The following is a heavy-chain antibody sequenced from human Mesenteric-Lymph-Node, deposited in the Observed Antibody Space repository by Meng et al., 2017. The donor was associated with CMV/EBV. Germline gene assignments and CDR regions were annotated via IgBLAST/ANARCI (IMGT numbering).Heavy chain of an antibody. CDR2: ISWNSHSI. CDR3: VKDSASDHGSNWYGNWFDP. V-gene: IGHV3-9*01. Sequence: GGSLRLSCAASGFTFDDYAMHWVRQAPGKGLEWVSGISWNSHSIYYADSVKGRFTISRDNAKNSVYLQMTSLRTEDTAFYYCVKDSASDHGSNWYGNWFDPWGQGTLVTVSS. D-gene: IGHD6-13*01. J-gene: IGHJ5*02. CDR1: GFTFDDYA.